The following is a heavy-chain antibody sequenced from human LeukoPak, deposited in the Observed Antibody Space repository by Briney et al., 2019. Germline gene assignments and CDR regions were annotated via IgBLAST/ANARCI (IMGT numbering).Heavy chain of an antibody. CDR3: AKGDRAVAAFNWFDP. J-gene: IGHJ5*02. D-gene: IGHD6-19*01. Sequence: GGSLRLSCAASGFTFSSYAMRWVRQAPGKGREWVSAISGSGGSTYYADSVKGRFTISRDNSKNTLYLQMNSLRAEDTAVYYCAKGDRAVAAFNWFDPWGQGTLVTVSS. CDR2: ISGSGGST. V-gene: IGHV3-23*01. CDR1: GFTFSSYA.